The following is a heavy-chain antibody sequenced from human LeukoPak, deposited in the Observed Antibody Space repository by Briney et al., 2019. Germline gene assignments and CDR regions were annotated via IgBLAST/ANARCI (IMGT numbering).Heavy chain of an antibody. CDR2: IYYNENT. CDR1: GDSISSNY. CDR3: AGGARKSGTTLYFDY. V-gene: IGHV4-59*12. J-gene: IGHJ4*01. D-gene: IGHD1-14*01. Sequence: SSETLSLTCTVSGDSISSNYWTWIRQHPGKGLEWIGYIYYNENTDYNPSLKSRVTMSVATSKNHFSLNLTSVTAADTAVYYCAGGARKSGTTLYFDYWGPGILATVSS.